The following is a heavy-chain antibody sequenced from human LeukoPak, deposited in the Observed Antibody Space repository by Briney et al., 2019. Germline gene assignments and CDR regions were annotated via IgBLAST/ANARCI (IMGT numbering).Heavy chain of an antibody. Sequence: ASVKVSSKASGFDFTSYGISWVRQAPGQGLEWMGWISAYNGNTHYAQKLQGRVTMTTDTSASTAYMELRSLTSDDTAVYYCAREPKSLGDLFFIDYWGQGTLVTVSS. CDR1: GFDFTSYG. J-gene: IGHJ4*02. D-gene: IGHD3-16*01. V-gene: IGHV1-18*01. CDR3: AREPKSLGDLFFIDY. CDR2: ISAYNGNT.